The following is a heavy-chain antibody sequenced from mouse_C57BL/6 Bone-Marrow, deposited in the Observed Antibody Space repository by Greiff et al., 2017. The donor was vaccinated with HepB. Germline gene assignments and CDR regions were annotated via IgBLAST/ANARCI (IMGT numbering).Heavy chain of an antibody. CDR1: GYTFTSYW. CDR2: IDPSDSYT. CDR3: ARIYYYGSSDDYYAMDY. D-gene: IGHD1-1*01. Sequence: VQLQQPGAELVKPGASVKLSCKASGYTFTSYWMQWVKQRPGQGLEWIGEIDPSDSYTNYNQKFKGKATLTVDTSSSTAYMQLSSLTSEDSAVYYCARIYYYGSSDDYYAMDYWGQGTSVTVSS. V-gene: IGHV1-50*01. J-gene: IGHJ4*01.